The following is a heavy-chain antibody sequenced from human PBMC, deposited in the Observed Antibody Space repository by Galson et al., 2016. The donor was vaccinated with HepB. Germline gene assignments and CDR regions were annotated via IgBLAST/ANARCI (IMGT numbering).Heavy chain of an antibody. J-gene: IGHJ4*02. D-gene: IGHD3/OR15-3a*01. V-gene: IGHV3-30*04. CDR3: AKGLRRFSHWLPQVGVGSLDN. CDR2: ISYYDGSNK. CDR1: GFTFSNYA. Sequence: SLRLSCAASGFTFSNYALHWVRQAPGKGLEWVALISYYDGSNKHYADSVKGRFTISRDNSKNTLHLQMNSLRDEDTAVYYCAKGLRRFSHWLPQVGVGSLDNWGQGTPVTVSS.